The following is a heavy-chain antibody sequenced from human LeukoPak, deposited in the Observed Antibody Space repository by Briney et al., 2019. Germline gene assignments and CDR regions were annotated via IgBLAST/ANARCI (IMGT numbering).Heavy chain of an antibody. D-gene: IGHD6-19*01. CDR2: FDPEDGET. CDR1: GYTLTELS. V-gene: IGHV1-24*01. Sequence: ASVKVSCKVSGYTLTELSMHWVRQAPGKGLEWMGGFDPEDGETIYAQKFQGRVTMTEDTSTDTAYMELSSLRSEDTAVYYCARVLLISSGWQTYYYYMDVWGKGTTVTVSS. J-gene: IGHJ6*03. CDR3: ARVLLISSGWQTYYYYMDV.